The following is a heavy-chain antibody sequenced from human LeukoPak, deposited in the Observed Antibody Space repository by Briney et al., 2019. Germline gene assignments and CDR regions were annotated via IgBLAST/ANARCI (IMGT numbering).Heavy chain of an antibody. CDR2: IYYSGSV. J-gene: IGHJ3*02. V-gene: IGHV4-39*01. CDR1: AGSISSSSYY. Sequence: SETLSLTCTVSAGSISSSSYYWGWIRQPPGKGLEWIGSIYYSGSVYYNPSLKSRVTISIDTSKNQFSLKVRSVNAADTAVYYCARTPPPADQLLRAADAFDIWGQGTMVTVSS. CDR3: ARTPPPADQLLRAADAFDI. D-gene: IGHD2-2*01.